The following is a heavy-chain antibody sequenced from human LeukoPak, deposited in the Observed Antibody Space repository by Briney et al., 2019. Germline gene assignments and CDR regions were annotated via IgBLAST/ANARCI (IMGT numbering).Heavy chain of an antibody. V-gene: IGHV4-4*07. CDR1: GGSISSYY. Sequence: PSETLSLTCTVSGGSISSYYWSWIRQPAGKGLEWIGRIYTSGSTNYNPSLKGRVTMSVDTSKNQFSLKLSSVTAADMAVYYCARGSDAIVVVPAAMPGDAFDIWGQGTMVTVSS. CDR3: ARGSDAIVVVPAAMPGDAFDI. CDR2: IYTSGST. D-gene: IGHD2-2*01. J-gene: IGHJ3*02.